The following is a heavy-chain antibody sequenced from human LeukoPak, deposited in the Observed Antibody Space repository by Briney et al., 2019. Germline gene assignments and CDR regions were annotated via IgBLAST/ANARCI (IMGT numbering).Heavy chain of an antibody. J-gene: IGHJ4*02. D-gene: IGHD3-22*01. CDR3: ARLTSYSYDSSGYFNY. V-gene: IGHV5-51*01. Sequence: GESLKISCKGSGYRFTDYWIGWVRQMPGKGLEWMGIIYPGDSDTRYSPSFQGQITISADKSINTAYLQWSSLKASDTAMYYCARLTSYSYDSSGYFNYWGQGTLVTVSS. CDR2: IYPGDSDT. CDR1: GYRFTDYW.